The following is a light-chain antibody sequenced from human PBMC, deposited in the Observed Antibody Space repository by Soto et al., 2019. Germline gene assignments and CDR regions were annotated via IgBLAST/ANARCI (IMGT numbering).Light chain of an antibody. CDR3: QQLNSYPLT. V-gene: IGKV1-9*01. CDR2: IAS. J-gene: IGKJ4*01. Sequence: IRLTQSPSSLSASVGDRVTITCRASQGISGYLAWYQQKPGKAPKLVIDIASTVPSGVPSRFSGSGSGTVFTLTISSLQPEDVATYYCQQLNSYPLTFGGGTKVDIK. CDR1: QGISGY.